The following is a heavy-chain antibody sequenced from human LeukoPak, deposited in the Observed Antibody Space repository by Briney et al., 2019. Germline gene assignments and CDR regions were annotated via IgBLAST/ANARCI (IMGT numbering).Heavy chain of an antibody. Sequence: GGSLRLSCAASGFTFSSYAMNWVRQAPGKGLEWVSSISSSSTYIYYADSVKGRFTISRDNSKNTLYLQMNSLRAEDTAVYYCAKETGTYYYGSGSSFDYWGQGTLVTVSS. J-gene: IGHJ4*02. CDR1: GFTFSSYA. V-gene: IGHV3-21*01. CDR3: AKETGTYYYGSGSSFDY. CDR2: ISSSSTYI. D-gene: IGHD3-10*01.